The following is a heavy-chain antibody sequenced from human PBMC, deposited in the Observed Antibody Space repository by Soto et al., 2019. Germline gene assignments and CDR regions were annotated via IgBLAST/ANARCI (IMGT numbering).Heavy chain of an antibody. Sequence: QVQLQQWGAGLLKPSETLSLTCAVYGGSFSGYYWSWIRQPPGKGLEWIGEINHSGSTNYNPSLKSRVTISVDTSKNQFSLKLSSVTAADTAVYYCARRSEAGPWGQGTLVTVYS. CDR2: INHSGST. CDR3: ARRSEAGP. V-gene: IGHV4-34*01. J-gene: IGHJ5*02. CDR1: GGSFSGYY.